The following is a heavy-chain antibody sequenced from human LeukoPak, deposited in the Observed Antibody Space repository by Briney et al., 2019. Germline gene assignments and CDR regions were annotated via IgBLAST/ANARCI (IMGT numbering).Heavy chain of an antibody. Sequence: ASVKVSCKASGYTFTGYYIHWVRQAPGQGLEWMGWINPNSGGTNYAQKFQGRVTMTRDTSISTAYMELSSLRSDDTAVYYCARAGGASDSSGWYVFDYWGQGTLVTVSS. D-gene: IGHD6-19*01. CDR3: ARAGGASDSSGWYVFDY. CDR2: INPNSGGT. CDR1: GYTFTGYY. V-gene: IGHV1-2*02. J-gene: IGHJ4*02.